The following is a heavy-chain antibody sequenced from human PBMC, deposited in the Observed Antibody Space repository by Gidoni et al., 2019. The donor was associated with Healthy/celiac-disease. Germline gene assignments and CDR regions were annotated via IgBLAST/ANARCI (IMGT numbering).Heavy chain of an antibody. Sequence: EVQLVQSGAEVKKPGESLRISCKGSGYSFTSYWSSWVRQMSGKGLEWMGRFDPSDSYTNYSPSVQGHVTISADKSISTAYLQWSSLKASDTAMYYCATTGDSSGLTFDYWGQGTLVTVSS. D-gene: IGHD3-22*01. CDR3: ATTGDSSGLTFDY. V-gene: IGHV5-10-1*03. J-gene: IGHJ4*02. CDR1: GYSFTSYW. CDR2: FDPSDSYT.